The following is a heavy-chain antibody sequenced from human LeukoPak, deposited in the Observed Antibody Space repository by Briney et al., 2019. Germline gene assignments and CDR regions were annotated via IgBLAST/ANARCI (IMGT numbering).Heavy chain of an antibody. CDR3: VRDVGGDESYFDY. D-gene: IGHD3-16*01. J-gene: IGHJ4*02. CDR2: IFYSGST. CDR1: GGSISTSSYY. Sequence: SETLSLTCTVSGGSISTSSYYWGWVRQPPGKGLEWIGNIFYSGSTYYSPSLKSRVTISLDTSRNQFSVKLNSVTAADTAMYYCVRDVGGDESYFDYWGQGTLVTVSS. V-gene: IGHV4-39*07.